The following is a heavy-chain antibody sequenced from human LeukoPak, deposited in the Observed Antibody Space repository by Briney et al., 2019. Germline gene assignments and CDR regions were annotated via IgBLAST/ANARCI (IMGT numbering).Heavy chain of an antibody. V-gene: IGHV3-30*04. CDR3: AKDLSGSYVSDY. CDR1: GFIFSSYA. Sequence: GGSLRLSCAASGFIFSSYAMHWARQAPDKGLEWVAVISYDGGNKYYADSVKGRFTISRDNSKNTLYLQMNSLRAEDTAVYYCAKDLSGSYVSDYWGQGTLVTVSS. CDR2: ISYDGGNK. D-gene: IGHD1-26*01. J-gene: IGHJ4*02.